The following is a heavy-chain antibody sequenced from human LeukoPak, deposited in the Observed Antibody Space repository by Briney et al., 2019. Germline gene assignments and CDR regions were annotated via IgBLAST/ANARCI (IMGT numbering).Heavy chain of an antibody. CDR2: ISSSGSTI. CDR3: AELGITMIGGV. CDR1: GFTFGNHG. V-gene: IGHV3-48*04. J-gene: IGHJ6*04. Sequence: SGGTLRLSCAASGFTFGNHGMNWVRQAPGKGLEWVSYISSSGSTIYYADSVKGRFTISRDNAKNSLYLQMNSLRAEDTAVYYCAELGITMIGGVWGKGTTVTISS. D-gene: IGHD3-10*02.